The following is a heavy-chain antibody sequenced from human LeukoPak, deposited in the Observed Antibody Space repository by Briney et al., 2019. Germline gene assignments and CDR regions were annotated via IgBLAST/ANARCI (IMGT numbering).Heavy chain of an antibody. D-gene: IGHD7-27*01. CDR3: ARDLGNWGWNDF. CDR1: GFTFSSYV. Sequence: TGRSLRLSCAASGFTFSSYVMHWVRQAPGKGLEGVAVIWYDGFNKYYADSVKGRFTISRDNSKNTLYLQMNSLRAEDTAVYYCARDLGNWGWNDFWGQGTLVTVSS. CDR2: IWYDGFNK. J-gene: IGHJ4*02. V-gene: IGHV3-33*01.